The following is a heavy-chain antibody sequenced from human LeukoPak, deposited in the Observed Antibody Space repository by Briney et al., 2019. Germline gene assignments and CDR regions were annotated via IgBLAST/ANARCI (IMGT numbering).Heavy chain of an antibody. V-gene: IGHV3-30*01. Sequence: PGGSLRLSCAASGFTLSSYAMHWVRQAPGKGLEWVAVISYDGSNKYYGDSVKGRFTISRDNSKNTLYLQMNSLRAEDTAVYYCALLNSWFDPWGQGTLVTVSS. CDR1: GFTLSSYA. CDR2: ISYDGSNK. J-gene: IGHJ5*02. CDR3: ALLNSWFDP. D-gene: IGHD2-21*01.